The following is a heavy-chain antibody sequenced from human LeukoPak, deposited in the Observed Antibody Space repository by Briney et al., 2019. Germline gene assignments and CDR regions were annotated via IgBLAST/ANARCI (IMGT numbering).Heavy chain of an antibody. CDR2: ISISGYST. V-gene: IGHV3-11*04. CDR1: GFTFNNYY. CDR3: ARRYDFWSGYYGWFDP. Sequence: PGGSLRLSCAASGFTFNNYYMSWIRRAPGKGLEWISYISISGYSTYYADSVKGRFTISRDNAKNSLYLQMNNVRPEDTAFYYCARRYDFWSGYYGWFDPWGQGTLVTVSS. J-gene: IGHJ5*02. D-gene: IGHD3-3*01.